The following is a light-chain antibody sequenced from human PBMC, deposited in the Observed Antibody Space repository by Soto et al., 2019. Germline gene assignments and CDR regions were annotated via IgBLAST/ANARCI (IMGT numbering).Light chain of an antibody. V-gene: IGKV1-33*01. Sequence: IQMTQSPSSLSASVVNRVTITCQATQDIRKYLNWYKQKPVKAPEPLIYDASSLETGVPSRFSGSGSGTDFTLTISSLQPEDFATDYCHQYDNLPLIFGQGTRLEIK. CDR3: HQYDNLPLI. CDR2: DAS. J-gene: IGKJ5*01. CDR1: QDIRKY.